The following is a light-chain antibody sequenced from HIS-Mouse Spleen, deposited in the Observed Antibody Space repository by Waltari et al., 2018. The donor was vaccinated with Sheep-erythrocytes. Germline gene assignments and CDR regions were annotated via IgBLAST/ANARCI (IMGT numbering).Light chain of an antibody. Sequence: QSALTQPASVSGSPGPSITISCTGTSSAVGSYNLVSWYQQHPGKAPKRMIYEGSKRPSGVSNRFSGSKSGNTASLTISGLQAEDEADYYCCSYAGSSTPWVFGGGTKLTVL. V-gene: IGLV2-23*01. CDR3: CSYAGSSTPWV. CDR2: EGS. CDR1: SSAVGSYNL. J-gene: IGLJ3*02.